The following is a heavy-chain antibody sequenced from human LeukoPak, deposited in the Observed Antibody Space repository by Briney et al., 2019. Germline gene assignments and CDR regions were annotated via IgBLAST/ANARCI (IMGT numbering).Heavy chain of an antibody. Sequence: GGSLRLSCAASGFTFSSYAMSWVRQAPGKGLEWVSAISGSGGSTYYADSVKGRFTISRDNSKNTLYLQMNSLRAEDTAVYYCAKDPWIFGVSPRAFDIWGQGTMVTVSS. J-gene: IGHJ3*02. V-gene: IGHV3-23*01. CDR3: AKDPWIFGVSPRAFDI. CDR1: GFTFSSYA. CDR2: ISGSGGST. D-gene: IGHD3-3*01.